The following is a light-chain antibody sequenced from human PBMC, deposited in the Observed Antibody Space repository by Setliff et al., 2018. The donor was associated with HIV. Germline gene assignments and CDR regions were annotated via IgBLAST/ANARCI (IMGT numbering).Light chain of an antibody. Sequence: QSVLAQPASVSGSPGQSITISCTGTTSDIGGYNYVSWYQHHPGKAPELMIYEVSNRPSGVSNRFSGSKSGNTASLTISGLQAEDEAEYFCSSYTSSSTYVFGAGTKVTVL. CDR2: EVS. V-gene: IGLV2-14*01. J-gene: IGLJ1*01. CDR1: TSDIGGYNY. CDR3: SSYTSSSTYV.